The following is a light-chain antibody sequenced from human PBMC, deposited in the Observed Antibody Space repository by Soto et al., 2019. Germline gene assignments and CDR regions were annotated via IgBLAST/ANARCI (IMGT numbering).Light chain of an antibody. V-gene: IGKV2-28*01. Sequence: DIVMTQSPLSLPVTPGEPASISCRSSQSLLHSNGYNYLDWYLQKPGQSPQLLIYLGSNRASGVTDRFSGSGSGTDFTLKISRVEAEDVGVSYCMQALQTPWTFGQGTKVESK. CDR1: QSLLHSNGYNY. J-gene: IGKJ1*01. CDR2: LGS. CDR3: MQALQTPWT.